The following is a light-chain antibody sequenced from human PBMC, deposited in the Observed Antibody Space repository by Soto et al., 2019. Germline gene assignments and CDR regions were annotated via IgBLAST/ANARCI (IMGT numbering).Light chain of an antibody. V-gene: IGKV3-15*01. CDR3: QQYYNWPRT. J-gene: IGKJ1*01. Sequence: IVMTQSPAPPSVVPGERATPTCRASQSVSSNLAWYQQKPGQAPRLLTYGASTRATGIPARFSGSGSGTEFTLTISSLQPEDFAVYYCQQYYNWPRTFGQGTKVDIK. CDR2: GAS. CDR1: QSVSSN.